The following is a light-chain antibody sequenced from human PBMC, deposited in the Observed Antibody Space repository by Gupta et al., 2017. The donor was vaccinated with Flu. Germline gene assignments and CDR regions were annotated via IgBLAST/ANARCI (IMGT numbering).Light chain of an antibody. J-gene: IGLJ3*02. Sequence: SILTQPPSMSAAPGQKVVISCSGTSFNVGSNYVAWYPHLPGTSPKLLIYEDNKRPSGVPERFSCSRSGTSATLGIAGLQTGDEATYYCGPWDMSLNAEVFGGGTKVTVL. V-gene: IGLV1-51*02. CDR3: GPWDMSLNAEV. CDR2: EDN. CDR1: SFNVGSNY.